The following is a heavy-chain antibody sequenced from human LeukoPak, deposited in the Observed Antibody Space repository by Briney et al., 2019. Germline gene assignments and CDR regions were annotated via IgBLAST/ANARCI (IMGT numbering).Heavy chain of an antibody. D-gene: IGHD3-22*01. CDR2: IYYSGST. CDR1: GESFSDYY. J-gene: IGHJ3*02. Sequence: SETLSLTCAVYGESFSDYYWGWIRQPPGKGLEWIGSIYYSGSTYYNPSLKSRVTISVDTSKNQFSLKLSSVTAADTAVYYCARDGGPYYYDSSGYYFGMADAFDIWGQGTMVTVSS. V-gene: IGHV4-34*01. CDR3: ARDGGPYYYDSSGYYFGMADAFDI.